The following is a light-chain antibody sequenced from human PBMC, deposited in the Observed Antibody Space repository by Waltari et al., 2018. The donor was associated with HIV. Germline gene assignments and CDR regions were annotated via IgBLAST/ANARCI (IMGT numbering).Light chain of an antibody. J-gene: IGKJ4*01. CDR1: QSLLHRNGYNY. V-gene: IGKV2-28*01. CDR3: QQGSSWPLT. Sequence: DIVMTQSPLSLPVTPGEPASISCRSSQSLLHRNGYNYLDWYLQKPGQPPQLLIYLGSHRAPGVPDRFSGSGSGTDFTLTISSLEPEDFAVYYCQQGSSWPLTFGGGTKVEIK. CDR2: LGS.